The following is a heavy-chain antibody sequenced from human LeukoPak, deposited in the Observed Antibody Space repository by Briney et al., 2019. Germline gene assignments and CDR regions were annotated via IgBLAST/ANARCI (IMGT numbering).Heavy chain of an antibody. CDR1: GFTFSSYG. D-gene: IGHD3-9*01. CDR3: AKDYYDILTGYYNGYDY. Sequence: PGGSLRLSCAASGFTFSSYGMHWVRQAPGKGLEWVAFIRYDGSNKYYADSVKGRFTISRDNSKNTLYLQMNSLRAEDTAVYYCAKDYYDILTGYYNGYDYWGQGTLVTVSS. CDR2: IRYDGSNK. V-gene: IGHV3-30*02. J-gene: IGHJ4*02.